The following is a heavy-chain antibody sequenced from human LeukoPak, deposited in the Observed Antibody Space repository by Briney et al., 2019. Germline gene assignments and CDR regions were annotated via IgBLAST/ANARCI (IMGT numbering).Heavy chain of an antibody. V-gene: IGHV3-53*01. CDR3: ANMVDWSFDL. CDR1: GFTVSSNY. Sequence: GGSLRLSCAASGFTVSSNYMSWVRQAPGKWLEWVSVIDSVGSTYYADSVKGRFTISRDNSKNTLYLQMNSLRAEHTAVYYCANMVDWSFDLWGRGTLVTVSS. CDR2: IDSVGST. J-gene: IGHJ2*01. D-gene: IGHD2-15*01.